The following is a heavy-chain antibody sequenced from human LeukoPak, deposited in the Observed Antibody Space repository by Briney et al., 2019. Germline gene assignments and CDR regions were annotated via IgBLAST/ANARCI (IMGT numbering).Heavy chain of an antibody. D-gene: IGHD4-17*01. Sequence: GGSLRLSCAASGFTFSDYYTSCIRQAPGEGVEWVAYISYSSSYTNYADSVKGRFTISRDNAKKSLYLQMSSLRAEDTAVYYCARGGLYDDSIFDSWGQGTRVTVSS. V-gene: IGHV3-11*05. CDR3: ARGGLYDDSIFDS. CDR1: GFTFSDYY. J-gene: IGHJ4*02. CDR2: ISYSSSYT.